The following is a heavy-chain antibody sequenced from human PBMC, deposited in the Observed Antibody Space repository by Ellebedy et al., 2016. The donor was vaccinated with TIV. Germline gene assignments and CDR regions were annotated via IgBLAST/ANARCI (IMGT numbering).Heavy chain of an antibody. J-gene: IGHJ4*02. V-gene: IGHV3-11*05. D-gene: IGHD6-6*01. Sequence: GESLKISXAASGFTFSDYYMSWIRQAPGKGLEWVSYISSSSSYTNYADSVKGRFTISRDNSKNTLYLQMNSLRAEDTAVYYCAKDWEYTTFSFLLDAQGGETPAGYYFDYWGQGTLVTVSS. CDR1: GFTFSDYY. CDR3: AKDWEYTTFSFLLDAQGGETPAGYYFDY. CDR2: ISSSSSYT.